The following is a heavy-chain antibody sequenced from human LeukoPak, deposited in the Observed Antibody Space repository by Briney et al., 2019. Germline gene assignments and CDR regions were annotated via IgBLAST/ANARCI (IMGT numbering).Heavy chain of an antibody. J-gene: IGHJ2*01. CDR2: ISWNSGHI. Sequence: GGSLRLSCAASGFTFDDYAMHWVRQAPGKGLEWVSGISWNSGHIVYADSVKGRFTISRDNAKNSLYLQMNSLRAGDTALYYCAKDRRHTVSGGYFDLWGRGTLVIVSS. CDR3: AKDRRHTVSGGYFDL. CDR1: GFTFDDYA. D-gene: IGHD3-10*01. V-gene: IGHV3-9*01.